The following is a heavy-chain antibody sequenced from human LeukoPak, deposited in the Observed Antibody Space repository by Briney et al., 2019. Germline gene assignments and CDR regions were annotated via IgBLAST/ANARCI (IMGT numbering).Heavy chain of an antibody. J-gene: IGHJ4*02. V-gene: IGHV3-48*03. CDR2: ISANGRII. Sequence: GGSLRLSCAASGFTFSSYEMNWVRQAPGKGLEWVSYISANGRIIYNADSVKGRFTISRDNAENSLYLQMNSLRAEDTAVYYCAREAGYCSTTSCPRSNGRAWAYWGQGTLVTVSS. CDR1: GFTFSSYE. CDR3: AREAGYCSTTSCPRSNGRAWAY. D-gene: IGHD2-2*01.